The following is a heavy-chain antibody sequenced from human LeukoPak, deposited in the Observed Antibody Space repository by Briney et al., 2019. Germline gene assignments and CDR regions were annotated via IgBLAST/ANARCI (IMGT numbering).Heavy chain of an antibody. CDR1: GGSISSGGYS. J-gene: IGHJ6*02. V-gene: IGHV4-30-4*07. Sequence: PSQTLSLTCAVSGGSISSGGYSWSWIRQPPGKGLEWIGYIYYSGSTNYNPSLKSRVTISVDTSKNQFSLKLSSVTAADTAVYYCARVISTVTTHGWYYYYGMDVWGQGTTVTVSS. D-gene: IGHD4-17*01. CDR3: ARVISTVTTHGWYYYYGMDV. CDR2: IYYSGST.